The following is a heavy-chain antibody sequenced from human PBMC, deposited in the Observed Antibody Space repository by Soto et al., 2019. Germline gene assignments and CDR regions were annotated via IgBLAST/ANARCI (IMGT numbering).Heavy chain of an antibody. CDR2: INDGSEE. V-gene: IGHV3-33*01. CDR1: GFSFSAHG. CDR3: ARNDLFVDNGLDH. D-gene: IGHD1-1*01. Sequence: QVQLVESGGGVVRPGTSLRLSCAGTGFSFSAHGMHWVRQAPGKGLEWLAVINDGSEEGYADSVRGRFSISRDNARHILYLQMHNLRAEDSALYYCARNDLFVDNGLDHWGQGTLVTVSS. J-gene: IGHJ4*02.